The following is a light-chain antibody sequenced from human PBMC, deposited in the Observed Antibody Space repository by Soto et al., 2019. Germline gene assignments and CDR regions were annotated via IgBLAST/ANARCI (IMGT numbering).Light chain of an antibody. CDR2: GNS. V-gene: IGLV1-40*01. Sequence: QSVLAQPPSVSGAPGQKVTISRTGSSSNIGAGYELHWYQQLPGTAPKLLLYGNSNRPSGVPDRFSGSKSGTSASLAITGLQAEDEADYYCQSYDSSLSAYVFGTGTKVTVL. J-gene: IGLJ1*01. CDR1: SSNIGAGYE. CDR3: QSYDSSLSAYV.